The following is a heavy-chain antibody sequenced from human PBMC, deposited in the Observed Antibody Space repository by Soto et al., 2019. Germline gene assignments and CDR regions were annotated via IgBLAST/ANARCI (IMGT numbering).Heavy chain of an antibody. CDR3: TVDTAMVTAFDI. Sequence: EVQLVESGGGLVKPGGSLRLSCAASGFTFSNAWMNWVRQAPGKGLEWVGRIKSKTDGGTTDYAAPVKGRFTISRDDSKNTLYLQMNSLKTEATAVYYCTVDTAMVTAFDIWGQGTMVTVSS. J-gene: IGHJ3*02. D-gene: IGHD5-18*01. CDR1: GFTFSNAW. CDR2: IKSKTDGGTT. V-gene: IGHV3-15*07.